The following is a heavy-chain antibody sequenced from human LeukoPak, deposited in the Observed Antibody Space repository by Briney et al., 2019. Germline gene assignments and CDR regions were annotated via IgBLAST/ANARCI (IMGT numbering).Heavy chain of an antibody. D-gene: IGHD6-13*01. CDR3: ARDSSDIAAAGISWFDP. Sequence: ASVKVSCKASGYTFTSYYMHWVRQASGQGLEWMGIINPSGGSTSYAQKFQGRVTMTRDTSTSTVYMELSSLRSEDTAVYYCARDSSDIAAAGISWFDPWGQGTLVTVSS. CDR2: INPSGGST. J-gene: IGHJ5*02. CDR1: GYTFTSYY. V-gene: IGHV1-46*01.